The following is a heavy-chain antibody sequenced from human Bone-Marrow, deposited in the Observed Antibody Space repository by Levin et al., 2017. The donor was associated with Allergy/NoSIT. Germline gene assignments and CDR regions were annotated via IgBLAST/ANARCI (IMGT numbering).Heavy chain of an antibody. CDR3: ERRIATSGTFAFDI. CDR1: EFTSSNYQ. D-gene: IGHD6-13*01. CDR2: ISGSGSFI. V-gene: IGHV3-21*01. Sequence: GGSLRLSCAASEFTSSNYQINWVRQAPGKGLEWVSFISGSGSFISHADSVKGRFTTSRDNPKNSVHLQMDSLRDEDTAVYYCERRIATSGTFAFDIWGQGTMVTVSS. J-gene: IGHJ3*02.